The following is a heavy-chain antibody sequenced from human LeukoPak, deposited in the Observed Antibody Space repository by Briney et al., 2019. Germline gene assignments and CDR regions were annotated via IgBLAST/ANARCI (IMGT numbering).Heavy chain of an antibody. CDR2: IYYSGST. CDR3: AGEMATMNFDY. D-gene: IGHD5-24*01. V-gene: IGHV4-59*01. Sequence: GSLRLSCAASGFTFSDYYMSWIRQAPGKGLEWIGYIYYSGSTNYNPXLKSRVTISVDTSKNQFSLKLSSVTAADTAVYYCAGEMATMNFDYWGQGTLVTVSS. J-gene: IGHJ4*02. CDR1: GFTFSDYY.